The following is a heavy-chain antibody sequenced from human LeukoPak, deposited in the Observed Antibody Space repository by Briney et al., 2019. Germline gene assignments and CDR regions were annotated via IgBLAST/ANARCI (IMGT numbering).Heavy chain of an antibody. D-gene: IGHD4/OR15-4a*01. V-gene: IGHV4-59*02. CDR1: GGSVSSYY. J-gene: IGHJ6*03. CDR3: ARVIRLSXXDX. Sequence: PSETLSLTCSVSGGSVSSYYWSWIRQPPGKGLEWIGYIYYSGSTNYNPSLKSRVTISVDTSKNQFSLKLSSVTAADTAVYYCARVIRLSXXDXXGKGXXVTV. CDR2: IYYSGST.